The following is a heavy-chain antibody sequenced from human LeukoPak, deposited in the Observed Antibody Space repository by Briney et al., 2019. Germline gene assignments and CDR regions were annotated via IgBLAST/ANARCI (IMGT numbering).Heavy chain of an antibody. CDR1: GYTLTKLS. CDR3: ATDLSSSRNMDV. V-gene: IGHV1-24*01. J-gene: IGHJ6*03. CDR2: FDPEDGET. Sequence: ASVKVSCKVSGYTLTKLSMHWVRQAPGKGLEWMGGFDPEDGETIYAQKFQGRVTMTEDTSTDTAYMELSSLRSEDTAVYYCATDLSSSRNMDVWGKGTTVTVSS. D-gene: IGHD6-6*01.